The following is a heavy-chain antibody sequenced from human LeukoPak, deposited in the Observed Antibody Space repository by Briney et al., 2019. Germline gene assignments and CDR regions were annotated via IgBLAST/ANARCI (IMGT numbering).Heavy chain of an antibody. CDR1: GFTFSAHW. V-gene: IGHV3-7*01. Sequence: PGGSLRLSCAASGFTFSAHWMSWVRQAPGKGLEWVANIKQDESEKSYVDSVKGRFTISRDSAKKSLYLQMNSLRAEDTAVYYCARVYFRSVSSYNPFDYWGRGTLVTVSS. J-gene: IGHJ4*02. CDR2: IKQDESEK. D-gene: IGHD3-10*01. CDR3: ARVYFRSVSSYNPFDY.